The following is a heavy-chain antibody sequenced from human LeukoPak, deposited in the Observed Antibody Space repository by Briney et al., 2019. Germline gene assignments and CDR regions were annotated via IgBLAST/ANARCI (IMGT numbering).Heavy chain of an antibody. CDR2: IYCSGST. V-gene: IGHV4-30-4*07. D-gene: IGHD5/OR15-5a*01. CDR3: ASLYDYFDY. CDR1: GGSISSGGYS. Sequence: SETLSLTCAVSGGSISSGGYSWSWIRQPPGKGLEWIGYIYCSGSTYFNPSLKSRVTISVDTSKNQFSLKLSSVTAADTAVYYCASLYDYFDYWGQGTLVTVSS. J-gene: IGHJ4*02.